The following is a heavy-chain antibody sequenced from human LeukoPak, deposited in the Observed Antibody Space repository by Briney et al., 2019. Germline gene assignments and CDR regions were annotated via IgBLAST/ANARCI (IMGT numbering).Heavy chain of an antibody. Sequence: SETLSLTCTVSGGSISSSSYYWGWIRQPPGKGLEWIGSIYYSGSTYYNPSLKSRVTISVDTPKNQFSLKLSSVTAADTAVYYCARRAVPAADDYYYYMDVWGKGTTVTVSS. D-gene: IGHD2-2*01. V-gene: IGHV4-39*01. CDR1: GGSISSSSYY. CDR3: ARRAVPAADDYYYYMDV. CDR2: IYYSGST. J-gene: IGHJ6*03.